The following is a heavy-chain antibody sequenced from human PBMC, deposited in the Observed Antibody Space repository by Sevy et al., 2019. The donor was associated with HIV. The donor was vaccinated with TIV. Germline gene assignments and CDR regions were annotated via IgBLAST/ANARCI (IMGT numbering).Heavy chain of an antibody. Sequence: SETLSLTCTVSGGSISSYYWSWIRQPPGKGLEWIGYIYYSGSTNYNPSLKSRVTISVDTSKNQFSLKLSSVTAAETAVYYCARVVTVVVPAAMKVADYMDVWGEGTTVTVSS. CDR2: IYYSGST. V-gene: IGHV4-59*01. J-gene: IGHJ6*03. CDR1: GGSISSYY. D-gene: IGHD2-2*01. CDR3: ARVVTVVVPAAMKVADYMDV.